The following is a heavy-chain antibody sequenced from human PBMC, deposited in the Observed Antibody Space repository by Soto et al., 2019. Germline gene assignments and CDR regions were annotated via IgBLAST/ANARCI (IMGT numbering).Heavy chain of an antibody. D-gene: IGHD3-3*01. Sequence: QVQLQQWGAGLLKPSETLSLTCAVYGGSFSGYYWNWIRQPPEKGLEWIGEINPSGSTNYNPSLKRRFTISVDTSKHQFSLTLSSVTAADTAVYYCARGWGTILEYWGQGTLVTVSS. CDR3: ARGWGTILEY. V-gene: IGHV4-34*01. CDR1: GGSFSGYY. CDR2: INPSGST. J-gene: IGHJ4*02.